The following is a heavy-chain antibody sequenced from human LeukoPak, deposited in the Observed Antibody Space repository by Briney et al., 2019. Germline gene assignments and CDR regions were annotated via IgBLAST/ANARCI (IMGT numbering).Heavy chain of an antibody. J-gene: IGHJ5*02. Sequence: PGGSLRLSCAASGLTFSSYAMSWVRQAPGKGLEWVSAISGSGGSTYYADSVKGRFTISRDNSKNTLYLQMNSLRAEDTAVYYCAKMGRYCSGGSCYLEPNWFDPWGQGTLVTVSS. CDR1: GLTFSSYA. CDR2: ISGSGGST. CDR3: AKMGRYCSGGSCYLEPNWFDP. D-gene: IGHD2-15*01. V-gene: IGHV3-23*01.